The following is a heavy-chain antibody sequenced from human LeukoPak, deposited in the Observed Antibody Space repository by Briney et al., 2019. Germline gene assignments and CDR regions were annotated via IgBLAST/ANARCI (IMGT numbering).Heavy chain of an antibody. CDR2: MNPNSGNT. J-gene: IGHJ6*03. V-gene: IGHV1-8*02. CDR1: GYTFTSYG. CDR3: ARGWKLTHGAGYYYYYYMDV. Sequence: GASVKVSCKASGYTFTSYGISWVRQAPGQGLEWMGWMNPNSGNTGYAQKFQGRVTMTRNTSISTANMELSSLRSEDTAVYYCARGWKLTHGAGYYYYYYMDVWGKGTTVTISS. D-gene: IGHD1-1*01.